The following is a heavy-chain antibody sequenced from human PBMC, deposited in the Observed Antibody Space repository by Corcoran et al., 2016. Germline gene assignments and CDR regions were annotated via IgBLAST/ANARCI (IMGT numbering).Heavy chain of an antibody. CDR1: GFTFISYW. CDR2: IEQDGSEK. V-gene: IGHV3-7*03. CDR3: ARDRSSIAALDY. J-gene: IGHJ4*02. D-gene: IGHD6-6*01. Sequence: EVQLVESGGGLVQPGGSLRLSCAASGFTFISYWMSWVRQAPGKGLEWVANIEQDGSEKYYVDSVKGRVTISRDNAKNSLYLQMNSLRAEDTAMYYCARDRSSIAALDYWGQGTLVTVSS.